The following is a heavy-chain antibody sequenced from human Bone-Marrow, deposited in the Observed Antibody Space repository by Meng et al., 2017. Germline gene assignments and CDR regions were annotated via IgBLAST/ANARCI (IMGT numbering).Heavy chain of an antibody. V-gene: IGHV3-21*01. Sequence: GESLKISCAASGFTFSSYSMNWVRQAPGKGLEWVSSISSSSSYIYYADSVKGRFTISRDNAKNSLYLLMNSLRAEDTAVYYCARWMGIPNAFDIWGQGTMVTVSS. CDR3: ARWMGIPNAFDI. J-gene: IGHJ3*02. CDR2: ISSSSSYI. D-gene: IGHD6-13*01. CDR1: GFTFSSYS.